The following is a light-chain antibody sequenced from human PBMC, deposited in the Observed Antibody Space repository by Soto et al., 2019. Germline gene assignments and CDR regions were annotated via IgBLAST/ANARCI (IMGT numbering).Light chain of an antibody. Sequence: QSALTQPPSASGSPGQSVTISCTGSSSDVGGYNYVSWYQQHPGKAPKLMIYQVSARPSGVPDRFSGSKSGNTASLTVSGLQAEDEADYYCTSSAGSNYVFGTGTKVTVL. CDR1: SSDVGGYNY. V-gene: IGLV2-8*01. CDR3: TSSAGSNYV. CDR2: QVS. J-gene: IGLJ1*01.